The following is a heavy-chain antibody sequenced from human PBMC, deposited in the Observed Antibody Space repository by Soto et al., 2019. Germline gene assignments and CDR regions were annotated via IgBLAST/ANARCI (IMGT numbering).Heavy chain of an antibody. CDR3: VRERKYQRLSWYWFDL. CDR1: GDSVSSNTAA. Sequence: SQTLSLTCAISGDSVSSNTAAWNWIRQSPSRDLEWLGRTYYKSQWYNDYAEPVKSRITINPDTSKNQFSLHLNSVAPEDTAVYYCVRERKYQRLSWYWFDLRGQGTLVLGSS. J-gene: IGHJ5*02. V-gene: IGHV6-1*01. D-gene: IGHD2-2*01. CDR2: TYYKSQWYN.